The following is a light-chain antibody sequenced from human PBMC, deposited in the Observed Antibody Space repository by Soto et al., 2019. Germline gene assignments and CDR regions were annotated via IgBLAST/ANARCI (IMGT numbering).Light chain of an antibody. CDR3: LQALQTPRT. CDR2: LGS. CDR1: QSLLHSNGYNY. J-gene: IGKJ1*01. V-gene: IGKV2-28*01. Sequence: DIVMTQSPLSLPVTPGEPASISCRSSQSLLHSNGYNYLDWYLQKPGQSPQLLIYLGSTRASGVPDRFSGSGSGPDFTLKISRVEADDVGIYYCLQALQTPRTFGQGTKVEVK.